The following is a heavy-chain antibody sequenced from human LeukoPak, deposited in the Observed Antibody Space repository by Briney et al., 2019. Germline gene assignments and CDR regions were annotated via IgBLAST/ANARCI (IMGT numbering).Heavy chain of an antibody. J-gene: IGHJ5*02. CDR3: AKDRVSPGFNLFDP. CDR1: GFTFSSYA. V-gene: IGHV3-23*01. D-gene: IGHD2/OR15-2a*01. CDR2: INGRGDNT. Sequence: GESLRLSCAASGFTFSSYAMNWVRQAPGKGLEWVSAINGRGDNTYYADSVKGRFAISRDNSKSTLFLQMNSLRAEDTAIYYCAKDRVSPGFNLFDPWGQGTLVTVSS.